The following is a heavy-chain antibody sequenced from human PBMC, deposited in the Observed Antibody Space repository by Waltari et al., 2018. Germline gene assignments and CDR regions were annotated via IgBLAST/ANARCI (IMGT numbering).Heavy chain of an antibody. V-gene: IGHV3-74*01. CDR1: GFSFSSSW. D-gene: IGHD7-27*01. J-gene: IGHJ4*02. Sequence: EVQLVESGGSLVQPGGSLRLSCATSGFSFSSSWMHWVRHSPGKGLVWGSRIKMEWGGIGYADSVRGRFTVSRDNARNTLYLQMNSLRDEDTAVYYCAKLTPPEDYWGQGTLVTVSS. CDR2: IKMEWGGI. CDR3: AKLTPPEDY.